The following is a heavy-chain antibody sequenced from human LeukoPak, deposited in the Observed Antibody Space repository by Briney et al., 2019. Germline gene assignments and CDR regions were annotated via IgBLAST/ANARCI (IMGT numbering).Heavy chain of an antibody. J-gene: IGHJ4*02. V-gene: IGHV1-2*04. CDR1: GYTFTSYY. CDR2: INPNSGGT. Sequence: ASVKVSCKASGYTFTSYYMHWVRQAPGQGLEWMGWINPNSGGTNYAQKFQGWVTMTRDTSISTAYMELSRLRSDDTAVYYCARGTSSGWYYFDYWGQGTLVTVSS. D-gene: IGHD6-19*01. CDR3: ARGTSSGWYYFDY.